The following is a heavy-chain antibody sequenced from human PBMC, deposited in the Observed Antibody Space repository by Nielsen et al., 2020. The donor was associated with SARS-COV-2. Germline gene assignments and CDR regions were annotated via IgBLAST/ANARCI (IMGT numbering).Heavy chain of an antibody. CDR3: VKDGAYYGVRGVVHFGY. J-gene: IGHJ4*02. D-gene: IGHD3-10*01. CDR1: GFTFINYG. V-gene: IGHV3-23*01. Sequence: ESLKISCAASGFTFINYGMDWVRQAPGKGLEWVSGISGSGGSTYYADSLKGRFTISRDNSKNILYLQMNNLRAEDTAVYYCVKDGAYYGVRGVVHFGYGGRGNLVTVSS. CDR2: ISGSGGST.